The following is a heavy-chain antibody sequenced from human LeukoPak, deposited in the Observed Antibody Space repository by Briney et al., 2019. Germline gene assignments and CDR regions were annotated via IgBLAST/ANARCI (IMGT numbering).Heavy chain of an antibody. J-gene: IGHJ4*02. D-gene: IGHD6-13*01. Sequence: PGGSLRLSCAASGFTFSSYGMHWVRQAPGKGLEWVAVIWYDGSNKYYADSVKGRSTISRDNSKNTLYLQMNSLRAEDTAVYYCAREGYSSSWYGGNYFDYWGQGTLVTVSS. CDR1: GFTFSSYG. CDR2: IWYDGSNK. CDR3: AREGYSSSWYGGNYFDY. V-gene: IGHV3-33*01.